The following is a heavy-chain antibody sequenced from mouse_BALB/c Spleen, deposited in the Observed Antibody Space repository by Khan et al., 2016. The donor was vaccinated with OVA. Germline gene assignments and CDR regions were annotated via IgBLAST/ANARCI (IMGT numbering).Heavy chain of an antibody. CDR1: GFTFSSFA. V-gene: IGHV5-9-1*01. D-gene: IGHD2-1*01. J-gene: IGHJ3*01. Sequence: EVELVESGGGLVKPGGSLKLSCVASGFTFSSFAMSWVRQTPEKSLEWVATISSAGTYTFYPDSLKGRFTISRDNAKNTPYLQMNSLRSEDAAMYYCSNGNYGWFAYWGQGTLVTVSA. CDR2: ISSAGTYT. CDR3: SNGNYGWFAY.